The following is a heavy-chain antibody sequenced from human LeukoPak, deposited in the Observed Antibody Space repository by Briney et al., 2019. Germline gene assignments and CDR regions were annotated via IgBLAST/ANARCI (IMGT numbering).Heavy chain of an antibody. J-gene: IGHJ4*02. V-gene: IGHV1-2*02. D-gene: IGHD3-22*01. Sequence: ASVKVSCKASGYAFTGYYMHWVRQAPGQGLEWMGWINPNSGGTNYAQKFQGRVTMTRDTSISTAYMELSRLRSDDTAVYYCARGFYYYDSSGYYYFDYWGQGTLVTVSS. CDR1: GYAFTGYY. CDR3: ARGFYYYDSSGYYYFDY. CDR2: INPNSGGT.